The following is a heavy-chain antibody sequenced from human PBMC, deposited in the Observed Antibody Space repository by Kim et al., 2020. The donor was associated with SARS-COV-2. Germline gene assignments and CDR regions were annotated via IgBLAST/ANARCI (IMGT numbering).Heavy chain of an antibody. CDR2: MFPGDSET. V-gene: IGHV5-51*01. CDR3: ARRLYNNYAMVI. Sequence: GESLKISCKGSGYSFSDYRIAWVRQMPGKGLEWMGIMFPGDSETRYSPSFQGQVTMSADKSINTAYLQWSSLKASDTAIYFCARRLYNNYAMVIWGQGTPVTVSS. CDR1: GYSFSDYR. J-gene: IGHJ6*02. D-gene: IGHD1-20*01.